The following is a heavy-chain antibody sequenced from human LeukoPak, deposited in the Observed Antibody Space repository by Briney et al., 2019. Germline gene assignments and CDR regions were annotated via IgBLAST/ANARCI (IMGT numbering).Heavy chain of an antibody. CDR3: ASTGYSSSRNPEILYYYYGMDV. J-gene: IGHJ6*02. Sequence: ASVKVSCKASGGTFSSYAISWVRQAPGQGLEWMGRIIPILGIANYAQKFQGRVTITADKSTSTAYMELSSLRSEDTAVYYCASTGYSSSRNPEILYYYYGMDVWGQGTTVTVSS. CDR1: GGTFSSYA. V-gene: IGHV1-69*04. CDR2: IIPILGIA. D-gene: IGHD6-13*01.